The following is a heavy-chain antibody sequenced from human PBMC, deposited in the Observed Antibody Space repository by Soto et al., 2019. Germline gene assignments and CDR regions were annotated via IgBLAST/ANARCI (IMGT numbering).Heavy chain of an antibody. J-gene: IGHJ4*02. CDR2: IYYSGST. Sequence: QLQLQESGPGLVKPSETLSLTCTVSGGSISSSSYYWGWIRQPPGKGLEWIGSIYYSGSTYYNPSLKSRVTISVDTSKNQFSLKLSSVTAADTAVYYCARLGPPAALYYSDYWGQGTLVTVSS. CDR1: GGSISSSSYY. D-gene: IGHD2-2*01. CDR3: ARLGPPAALYYSDY. V-gene: IGHV4-39*01.